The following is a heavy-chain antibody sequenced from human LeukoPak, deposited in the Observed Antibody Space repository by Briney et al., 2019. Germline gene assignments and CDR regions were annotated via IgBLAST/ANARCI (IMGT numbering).Heavy chain of an antibody. CDR3: AKVSGYYGSGSGYYFDY. Sequence: GGSLRLSCAASGFTFSSYSMNWVRQAPGKGLEWVSYISSSSSTIYYADSVKGRFTISRDNSKNTLYLQMNSLRAEDTAVYYCAKVSGYYGSGSGYYFDYWGQGTLVTVSS. CDR1: GFTFSSYS. CDR2: ISSSSSTI. D-gene: IGHD3-10*01. J-gene: IGHJ4*02. V-gene: IGHV3-48*01.